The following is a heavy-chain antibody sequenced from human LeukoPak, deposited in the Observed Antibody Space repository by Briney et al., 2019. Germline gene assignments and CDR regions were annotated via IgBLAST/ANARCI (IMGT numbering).Heavy chain of an antibody. CDR2: ISSSSSYI. Sequence: PGGSLRLSCAASGFTFSSYGMHWVRQAPGKGLEWVSSISSSSSYIYYAGSVKGRFTISRDNAKNSLYLQMNSLRAEDTAVYYCARDGRDTAMGGFDYWGQGTLVTVSS. CDR1: GFTFSSYG. CDR3: ARDGRDTAMGGFDY. D-gene: IGHD5-18*01. V-gene: IGHV3-21*01. J-gene: IGHJ4*02.